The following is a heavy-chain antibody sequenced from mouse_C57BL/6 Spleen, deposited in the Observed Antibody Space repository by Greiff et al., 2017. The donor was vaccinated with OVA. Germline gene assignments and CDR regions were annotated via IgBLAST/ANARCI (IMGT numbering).Heavy chain of an antibody. J-gene: IGHJ3*01. D-gene: IGHD1-1*01. CDR1: GFSLSTSGMG. Sequence: QVTLKVSGPGILQSSQTLSLTCSFSGFSLSTSGMGVSWIRQPSGKGLELLAHIYWDDDKRYNPSLKSRLTISKDTSRNQVFLKITSVDTADTATYYCARSSYYYGSSSAWFAYWGQGTLVTVSA. CDR3: ARSSYYYGSSSAWFAY. V-gene: IGHV8-12*01. CDR2: IYWDDDK.